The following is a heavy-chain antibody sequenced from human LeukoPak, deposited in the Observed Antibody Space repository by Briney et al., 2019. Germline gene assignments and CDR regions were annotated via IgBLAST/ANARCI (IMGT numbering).Heavy chain of an antibody. J-gene: IGHJ4*02. V-gene: IGHV1-24*01. CDR2: FDPEDGET. D-gene: IGHD2-15*01. Sequence: ASVKVSCKVSGYTLAELSMHWVRQAPGKGLEWMGGFDPEDGETIYAQKFQGRVTMTEDTSTDTAYMELSSLRSEDTAVYYCATDLGYCSGGSCGFDYWGQGTLVTVSS. CDR3: ATDLGYCSGGSCGFDY. CDR1: GYTLAELS.